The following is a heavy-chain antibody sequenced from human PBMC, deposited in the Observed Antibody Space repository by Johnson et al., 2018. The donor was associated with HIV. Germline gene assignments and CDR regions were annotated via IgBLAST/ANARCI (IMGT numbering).Heavy chain of an antibody. V-gene: IGHV3-13*01. J-gene: IGHJ3*02. CDR3: AREGGGNLEAFDI. Sequence: VQLVESGGGLVQPGGSLRLSCAASGFTFSSYDMHWVRQATGKGLEWVSAIGTAGDTYYPGSVKGRFTISRENAKNSLYLQMNSLRAEDTALYYCAREGGGNLEAFDIWGQGTLVTVSS. CDR1: GFTFSSYD. CDR2: IGTAGDT. D-gene: IGHD4-23*01.